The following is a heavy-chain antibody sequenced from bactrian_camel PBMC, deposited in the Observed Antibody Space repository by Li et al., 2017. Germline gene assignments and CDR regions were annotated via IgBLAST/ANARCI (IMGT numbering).Heavy chain of an antibody. J-gene: IGHJ7*01. V-gene: IGHV3S64*01. D-gene: IGHD2*01. Sequence: WFRQAPGKEREGVARIYTGSGNTYYADSVKGRFTISQDKGKNAIVLEMTSLEPEDTAMYYCAPDSEWPGPRAFLDDTWTTYAMYYWGKGTQVTVS. CDR2: IYTGSGNT.